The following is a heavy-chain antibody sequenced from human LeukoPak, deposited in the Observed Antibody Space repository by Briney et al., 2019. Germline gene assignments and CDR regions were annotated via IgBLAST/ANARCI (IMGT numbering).Heavy chain of an antibody. D-gene: IGHD3-10*01. CDR3: ARGPGSRWFGDPGYFDY. Sequence: SETLSLTCTVSGGSISSYYWSWIRQPSGKGLEWIGYIYYSGSTNYNPSLKSRVTISVDTSKNQFSLKLSSVTAADTAVYYCARGPGSRWFGDPGYFDYWGQGTLVTVSS. V-gene: IGHV4-59*01. CDR2: IYYSGST. CDR1: GGSISSYY. J-gene: IGHJ4*02.